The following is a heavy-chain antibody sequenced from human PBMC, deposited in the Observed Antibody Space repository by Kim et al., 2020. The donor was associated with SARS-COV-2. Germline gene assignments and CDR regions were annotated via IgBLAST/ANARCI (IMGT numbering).Heavy chain of an antibody. D-gene: IGHD3-10*01. Sequence: GGSLRLSCAASGFTFSSYAMHWVRQAPGKGLEWVAVISYDGSNKYYVDSVKGRFTISRDNSKNTLYLQMNSLRAEDTAVYYCARDRVLFGGYYFDYWGQGTLVTVSS. CDR3: ARDRVLFGGYYFDY. V-gene: IGHV3-30*04. CDR2: ISYDGSNK. CDR1: GFTFSSYA. J-gene: IGHJ4*02.